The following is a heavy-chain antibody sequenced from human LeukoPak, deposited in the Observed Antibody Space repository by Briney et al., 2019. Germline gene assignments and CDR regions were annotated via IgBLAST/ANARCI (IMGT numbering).Heavy chain of an antibody. CDR2: ISGSGGST. CDR1: GFTFSSYA. V-gene: IGHV3-23*01. Sequence: GGSLRLSGAASGFTFSSYAMSWVRQAPGKGLEWVSAISGSGGSTYYADSVKGRFTISRDNSKNTLYLQMNSLRAEDTAVYYCAKGRTPFRYCSGGSCYLGFDYWGQGTLVTVSS. D-gene: IGHD2-15*01. J-gene: IGHJ4*02. CDR3: AKGRTPFRYCSGGSCYLGFDY.